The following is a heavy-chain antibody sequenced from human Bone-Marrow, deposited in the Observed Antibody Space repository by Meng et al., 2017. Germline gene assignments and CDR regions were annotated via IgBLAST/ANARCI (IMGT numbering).Heavy chain of an antibody. CDR3: ARDEDISAAGKLFGDY. D-gene: IGHD6-13*01. Sequence: QVLLVQSGAEGKKPGASVKVSCKPSGYNFPDYWLHWVRRAPGQGLEWMGRIDPKSGDTHYAQRFQGRVTMTGDTSISTAYMELSGLRSDDTAMYYCARDEDISAAGKLFGDYWGQGTLVTGSS. CDR2: IDPKSGDT. J-gene: IGHJ4*02. V-gene: IGHV1-2*06. CDR1: GYNFPDYW.